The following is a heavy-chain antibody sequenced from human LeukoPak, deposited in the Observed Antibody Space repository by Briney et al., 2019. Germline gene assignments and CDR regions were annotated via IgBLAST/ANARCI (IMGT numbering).Heavy chain of an antibody. V-gene: IGHV4-59*01. CDR3: ARDGVAGGFDY. CDR1: GGSISSYY. J-gene: IGHJ4*02. D-gene: IGHD6-19*01. CDR2: IHYSGST. Sequence: SETLSLTCTVSGGSISSYYWNWIRQAPGKGLEWIGYIHYSGSTNHNSSLKSRVTITVDTSKNQYSLKLNSASAAGTAVYYCARDGVAGGFDYWGQGTLVTVSS.